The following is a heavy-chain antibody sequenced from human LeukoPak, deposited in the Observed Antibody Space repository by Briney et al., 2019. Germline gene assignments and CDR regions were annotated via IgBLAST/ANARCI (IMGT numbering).Heavy chain of an antibody. CDR3: ARVPQVWKATYYFDY. D-gene: IGHD3-16*01. J-gene: IGHJ4*02. CDR1: GFTFSSDW. Sequence: PGGSLRLSCAASGFTFSSDWMSWVRQAPGKGLEWVANIKHDGSEKYYVDSVKGRFTISRDNAKNSLYLQMNSLRAEDTAVYYSARVPQVWKATYYFDYWGQGTLVTFSS. CDR2: IKHDGSEK. V-gene: IGHV3-7*01.